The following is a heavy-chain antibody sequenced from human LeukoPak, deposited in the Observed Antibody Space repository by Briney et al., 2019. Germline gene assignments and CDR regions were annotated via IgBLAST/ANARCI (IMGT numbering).Heavy chain of an antibody. Sequence: GGSLRLSCAASGFTFSSYSMNWVRQAPGKGLDWVSSISSSSSYIYYADSVMGRFPISRDNAKNSLYLQMNSLRAEDTAVYYCARDIAVAGTSYWGQGTLVTVSS. CDR3: ARDIAVAGTSY. CDR2: ISSSSSYI. D-gene: IGHD6-19*01. CDR1: GFTFSSYS. V-gene: IGHV3-21*01. J-gene: IGHJ4*02.